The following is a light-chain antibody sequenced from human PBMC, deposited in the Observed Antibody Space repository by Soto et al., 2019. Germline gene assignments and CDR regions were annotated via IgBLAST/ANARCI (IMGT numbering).Light chain of an antibody. J-gene: IGKJ3*01. V-gene: IGKV2-28*01. CDR1: QSLVYSNGYYY. Sequence: DIVTTQSPLSLPVTPGEPASISCRSSQSLVYSNGYYYLDWYVQKPGQSPQLLIYMVSNRASGVPGRFSGSGSGTDFTLKISRVEAEDVGVYYCMQALQTPFTFGPGTKVDIK. CDR2: MVS. CDR3: MQALQTPFT.